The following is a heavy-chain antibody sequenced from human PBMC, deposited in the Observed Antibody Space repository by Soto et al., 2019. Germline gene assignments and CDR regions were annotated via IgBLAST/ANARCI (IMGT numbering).Heavy chain of an antibody. D-gene: IGHD3-9*01. V-gene: IGHV3-30-3*01. J-gene: IGHJ4*02. CDR1: GFTFSIYA. CDR3: ARDFSLRPTGYFDY. CDR2: ISYDGSNK. Sequence: GGSLRLSCSASGFTFSIYAMHWVRQAPGKGLEWVAVISYDGSNKYYADSVKGRFTISRDNSKNTLYLQMNSLRAEDTAVYYCARDFSLRPTGYFDYWGQGTLVTVSS.